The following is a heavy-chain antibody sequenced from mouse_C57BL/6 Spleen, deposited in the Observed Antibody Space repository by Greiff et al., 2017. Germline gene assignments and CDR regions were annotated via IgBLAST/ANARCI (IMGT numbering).Heavy chain of an antibody. J-gene: IGHJ2*01. CDR3: ARDGSSYYFDY. Sequence: EVKVVESGGGLVKPGGSLKLSCAASGFTFSSYAMSWVRQTPEKRLEWVATISDGGSYTYYPDNVKGRFTISRDNAKNNLYLQMSHLKSEDTAMYYCARDGSSYYFDYWGQGTTLTVSS. V-gene: IGHV5-4*01. D-gene: IGHD1-1*01. CDR2: ISDGGSYT. CDR1: GFTFSSYA.